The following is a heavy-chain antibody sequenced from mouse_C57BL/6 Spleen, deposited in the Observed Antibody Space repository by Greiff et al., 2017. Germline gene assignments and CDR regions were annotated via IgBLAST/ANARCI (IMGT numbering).Heavy chain of an antibody. Sequence: EVQLQQSGPELVKPGASVKISCKASGYTFTDYYMNWVKQSHGKSLEWIGDINPNNGGTSYNQKFKGKATLTVDKSSSTAYMELRSLTSDDSAVYYCARAYDGYFAYWGQGTLVTVSA. CDR2: INPNNGGT. CDR1: GYTFTDYY. V-gene: IGHV1-26*01. D-gene: IGHD2-3*01. CDR3: ARAYDGYFAY. J-gene: IGHJ3*01.